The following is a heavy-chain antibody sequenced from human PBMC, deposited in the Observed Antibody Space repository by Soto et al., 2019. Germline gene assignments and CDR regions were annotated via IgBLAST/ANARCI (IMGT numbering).Heavy chain of an antibody. J-gene: IGHJ6*02. CDR3: AGLSVTGGVDV. CDR1: GLTSSGIE. D-gene: IGHD2-21*02. V-gene: IGHV3-48*03. CDR2: ISASGDTV. Sequence: EVRLEESGGGFVQPGGALRLSCVFSGLTSSGIELNWVRQAAGKGREWLSYISASGDTVDYIDSVRGRFTISRDNAKQSLFLQMSALRVEDTAVYYCAGLSVTGGVDVWGQGTTVTVSS.